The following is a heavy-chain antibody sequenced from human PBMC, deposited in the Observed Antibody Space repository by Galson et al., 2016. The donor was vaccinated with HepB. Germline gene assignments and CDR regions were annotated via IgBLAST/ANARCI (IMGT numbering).Heavy chain of an antibody. Sequence: SLRLSCAASGFTLSSYGVHWVRQAPGKGLEWVAVISYDGNNKYYADSVMGRFSISRDNSKNTLYLQMNSLRPEDTALYYCAKDWARLLEWPTMNYWGQGTLVTVSS. CDR2: ISYDGNNK. CDR1: GFTLSSYG. CDR3: AKDWARLLEWPTMNY. V-gene: IGHV3-30*18. J-gene: IGHJ4*02. D-gene: IGHD3-3*01.